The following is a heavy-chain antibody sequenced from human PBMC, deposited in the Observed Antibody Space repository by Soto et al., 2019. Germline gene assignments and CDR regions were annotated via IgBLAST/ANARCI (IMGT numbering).Heavy chain of an antibody. CDR2: IYYTGTT. D-gene: IGHD2-21*02. V-gene: IGHV4-59*08. Sequence: TSETLSLTCIVSGGSMSSYYWVWFRQPPGKGLEWIGYIYYTGTTTYHPSLKSRATISIDTSRNQFSLKLNSVTAADTAVYYCARLGGYYQAFDQWGQGSLVTVS. J-gene: IGHJ4*02. CDR1: GGSMSSYY. CDR3: ARLGGYYQAFDQ.